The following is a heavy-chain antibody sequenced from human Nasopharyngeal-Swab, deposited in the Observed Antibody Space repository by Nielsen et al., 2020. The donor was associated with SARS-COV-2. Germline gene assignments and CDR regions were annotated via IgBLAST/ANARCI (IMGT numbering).Heavy chain of an antibody. Sequence: SETLSLTCAVYGGFFRGFYWSWIRQPPGKGLEWIGEINDSGSTNYNPSLTSRVTMSVDTSKSQFSLKLNSVPAADTAVYYCARGLRKVPIFPASQYYFDYWGQGTLVTVSS. D-gene: IGHD3-9*01. CDR3: ARGLRKVPIFPASQYYFDY. J-gene: IGHJ4*02. V-gene: IGHV4-34*01. CDR2: INDSGST. CDR1: GGFFRGFY.